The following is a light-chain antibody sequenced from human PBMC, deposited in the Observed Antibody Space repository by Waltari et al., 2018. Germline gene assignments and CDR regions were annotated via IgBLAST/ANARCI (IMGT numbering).Light chain of an antibody. CDR1: GSDVGSYNL. CDR3: CSFATNSIVI. J-gene: IGLJ2*01. Sequence: QSALTQPASVSGSPGQSITISCSGPGSDVGSYNLFSWYQQHPGKAPKLIIYEVNMRPSGVSDRFSGSKSGVTASLTISGLQAEDEAVYFCCSFATNSIVIFGGGTKLTVL. V-gene: IGLV2-23*02. CDR2: EVN.